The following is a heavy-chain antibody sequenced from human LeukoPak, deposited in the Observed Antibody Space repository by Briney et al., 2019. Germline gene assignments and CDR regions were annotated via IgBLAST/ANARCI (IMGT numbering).Heavy chain of an antibody. CDR1: GGSLSGYY. CDR2: IYYRGST. V-gene: IGHV4-59*08. Sequence: SETLSLTCTVSGGSLSGYYWSWIRQPPGKGLEWIAYIYYRGSTSYNPSLKSRVTISVDTSTNQFSLKLSSVTAADTAVYYCARQPDRRQLVLWGQGALVTVSS. D-gene: IGHD6-13*01. CDR3: ARQPDRRQLVL. J-gene: IGHJ1*01.